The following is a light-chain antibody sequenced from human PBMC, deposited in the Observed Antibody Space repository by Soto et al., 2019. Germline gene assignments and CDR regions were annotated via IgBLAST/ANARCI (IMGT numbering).Light chain of an antibody. Sequence: QSVLTQPPSASGTPGQRVTISCSVSNSNIGSNTVNWYQQLPGTAPKLLIYYDNLRPSGVPDRISGSESGTSASLAISGLQSDDEADYYCAAWDDSLNGRVFGTGTKV. CDR3: AAWDDSLNGRV. CDR2: YDN. V-gene: IGLV1-44*01. CDR1: NSNIGSNT. J-gene: IGLJ1*01.